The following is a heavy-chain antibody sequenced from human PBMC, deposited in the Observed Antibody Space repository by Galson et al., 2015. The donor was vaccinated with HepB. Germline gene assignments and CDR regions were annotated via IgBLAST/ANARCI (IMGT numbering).Heavy chain of an antibody. J-gene: IGHJ6*02. CDR1: GYSFTSYW. CDR2: IDPSDSYT. Sequence: QSGAEVKKPGESLRISCKGSGYSFTSYWISWVRQMPGKGLEWMGRIDPSDSYTNYSPSFQGHVTISADKSISTAYLQWSSLKASDTAMYYCASSGVGIAAAGTFGVGVDVWGQGTTVTVSS. CDR3: ASSGVGIAAAGTFGVGVDV. D-gene: IGHD6-13*01. V-gene: IGHV5-10-1*01.